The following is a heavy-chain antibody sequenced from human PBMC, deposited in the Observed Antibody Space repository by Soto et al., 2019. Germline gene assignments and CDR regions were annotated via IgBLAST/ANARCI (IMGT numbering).Heavy chain of an antibody. CDR3: AKARGSSTPAPGSY. CDR2: ISGSGGST. Sequence: GGSLRLSCAASGFTFSSYAMSWVRQTPGEGLEWVSAISGSGGSTYYADSVKGRFTISRDNPKNTVYLQMNSLRAEDTAVYYCAKARGSSTPAPGSYWGQGTLVTVSS. V-gene: IGHV3-23*01. CDR1: GFTFSSYA. D-gene: IGHD2-2*01. J-gene: IGHJ4*02.